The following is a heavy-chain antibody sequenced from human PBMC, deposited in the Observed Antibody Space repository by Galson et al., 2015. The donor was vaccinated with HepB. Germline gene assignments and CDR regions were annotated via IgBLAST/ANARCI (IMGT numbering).Heavy chain of an antibody. CDR1: GFSFSAYT. D-gene: IGHD6-19*01. V-gene: IGHV3-30*04. J-gene: IGHJ6*02. CDR2: ILGDGSKK. Sequence: SLRLSCAASGFSFSAYTIHWVRQAPGKGLEWVALILGDGSKKYYADSVKGRFSMSRVNSKNQISLQLNSVTPEDTAVYYCARGSLTSGWGVTYYYDGMDVWGQGTTVTVSS. CDR3: ARGSLTSGWGVTYYYDGMDV.